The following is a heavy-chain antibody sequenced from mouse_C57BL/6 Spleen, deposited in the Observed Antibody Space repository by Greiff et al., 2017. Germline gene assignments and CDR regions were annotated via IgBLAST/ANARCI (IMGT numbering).Heavy chain of an antibody. J-gene: IGHJ4*01. CDR1: GYTFTSYW. CDR2: IYPGNSDT. CDR3: TRWGTTVVASYAMDY. Sequence: EVQLQQSGTVLARPGASVKMSCKTSGYTFTSYWMHWVKQRPGQGLEWIGAIYPGNSDTSYNQKFKGKAKLTAVTSASTAYMELSSLTNEDSAVYYCTRWGTTVVASYAMDYWGQGTSVTVSS. V-gene: IGHV1-5*01. D-gene: IGHD1-1*01.